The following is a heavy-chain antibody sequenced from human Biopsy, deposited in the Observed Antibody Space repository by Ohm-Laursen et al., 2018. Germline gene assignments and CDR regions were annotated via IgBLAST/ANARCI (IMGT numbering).Heavy chain of an antibody. J-gene: IGHJ1*01. CDR2: NIPILGTG. CDR1: GGTFSYYG. D-gene: IGHD3-9*01. Sequence: SVSVSCKAPGGTFSYYGVNSVRQAPGQGLEWLGGNIPILGTGNYAQKFQDRVTVAADTSTSTATMELRSLRSDDTAVYYCATKLTGYFHHWGQGTLVIVSS. V-gene: IGHV1-69*06. CDR3: ATKLTGYFHH.